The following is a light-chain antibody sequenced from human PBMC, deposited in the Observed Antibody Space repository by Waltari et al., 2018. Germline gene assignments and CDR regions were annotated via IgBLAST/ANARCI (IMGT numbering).Light chain of an antibody. V-gene: IGLV2-8*01. Sequence: QSALTQPPSASGSPGQSVTISCTGTSRDIGTYNYVSWYQQHPGKAPKVMIYEVSKRPSGVPDRFSGSKSGNSASLTVSGLQAEDEADYYCNSYAGSTTWVFGGGTKLTVL. CDR3: NSYAGSTTWV. CDR1: SRDIGTYNY. J-gene: IGLJ2*01. CDR2: EVS.